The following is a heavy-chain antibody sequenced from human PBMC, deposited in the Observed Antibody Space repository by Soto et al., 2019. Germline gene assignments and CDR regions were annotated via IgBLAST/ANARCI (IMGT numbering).Heavy chain of an antibody. V-gene: IGHV1-69*01. CDR3: ARAIDYYDSSGYPQTQFDY. J-gene: IGHJ4*02. D-gene: IGHD3-22*01. Sequence: QVQLVQSGAEVKKPGSSVKVSCTASGGTFSSYAISWVRQAPGQGLEWMGGIIPIFGTANYAQKFQGRVTITADESTSTAYMELSSLRSEDTAVYYCARAIDYYDSSGYPQTQFDYWGQGTLVTVSS. CDR1: GGTFSSYA. CDR2: IIPIFGTA.